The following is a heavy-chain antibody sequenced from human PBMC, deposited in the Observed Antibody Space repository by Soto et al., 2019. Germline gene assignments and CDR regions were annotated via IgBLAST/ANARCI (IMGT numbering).Heavy chain of an antibody. J-gene: IGHJ5*02. CDR1: GFTFSSYG. V-gene: IGHV3-30*18. D-gene: IGHD3-3*01. CDR2: ISYDGSNK. CDR3: AKDLDYDFWRVAEDGPA. Sequence: PGGSLRLSCAASGFTFSSYGMHWVRQAPGKGLEWVAVISYDGSNKYYADSVKGRFTISRDNSKNTLYLQMNSLRAEDTAVYYCAKDLDYDFWRVAEDGPAWGQGTLVTVSS.